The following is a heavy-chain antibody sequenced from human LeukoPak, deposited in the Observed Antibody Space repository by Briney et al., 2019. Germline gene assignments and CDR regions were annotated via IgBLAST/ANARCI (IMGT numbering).Heavy chain of an antibody. D-gene: IGHD3-3*01. Sequence: PGGSLRLSCAASGLTFSSYAMNWVRQTPGKGLEWVSVISNSGGATYYADSVKGRFTISRENSKNTLYLQMNSLRAEDTAVYYCAKDRRFLPIWGQGTMVTVSS. V-gene: IGHV3-23*01. J-gene: IGHJ3*02. CDR2: ISNSGGAT. CDR3: AKDRRFLPI. CDR1: GLTFSSYA.